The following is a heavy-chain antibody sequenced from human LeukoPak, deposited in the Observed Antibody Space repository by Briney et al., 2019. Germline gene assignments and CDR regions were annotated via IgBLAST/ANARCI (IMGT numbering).Heavy chain of an antibody. J-gene: IGHJ6*02. Sequence: GGSLRLSCAVSGFTFSDYAMHWVRQAPGKGLEWVALLQYDGNNKYYVDSVKGRFTISRDISKNTLYLQMNSLRPDHTAVYYCAKDSKHYSMDVWGQGTTVTVS. CDR1: GFTFSDYA. CDR3: AKDSKHYSMDV. V-gene: IGHV3-30*02. D-gene: IGHD2/OR15-2a*01. CDR2: LQYDGNNK.